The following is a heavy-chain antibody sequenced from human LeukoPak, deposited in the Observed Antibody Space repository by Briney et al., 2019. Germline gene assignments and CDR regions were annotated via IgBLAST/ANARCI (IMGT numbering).Heavy chain of an antibody. Sequence: GGSLRLSCAASGFTFSSYAMSWVRQAPGKGLEWVSAISGSGGSTYYADSVKGRFTISRDNAKNSLYLQMNSLRAEDTAVYYCARDRRYYYDSSGYYWGQGTLVTVSS. CDR1: GFTFSSYA. D-gene: IGHD3-22*01. CDR3: ARDRRYYYDSSGYY. J-gene: IGHJ4*02. CDR2: ISGSGGST. V-gene: IGHV3-23*01.